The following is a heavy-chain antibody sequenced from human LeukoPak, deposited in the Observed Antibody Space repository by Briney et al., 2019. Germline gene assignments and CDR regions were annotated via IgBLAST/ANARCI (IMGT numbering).Heavy chain of an antibody. J-gene: IGHJ4*02. CDR2: ISAYNGNT. D-gene: IGHD3-22*01. CDR3: ASSIDSSGYYYQQTFDY. Sequence: ASVKVSCKASGYTFTSYGISWVRQAPGQGLEWMGWISAYNGNTNYAQKLQGRVTMTTDTSTSAAYMELRSLRSDDTAVYYCASSIDSSGYYYQQTFDYWGQGTLVTVSS. CDR1: GYTFTSYG. V-gene: IGHV1-18*01.